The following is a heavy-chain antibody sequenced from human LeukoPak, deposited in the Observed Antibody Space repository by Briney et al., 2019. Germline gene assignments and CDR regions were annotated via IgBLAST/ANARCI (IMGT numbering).Heavy chain of an antibody. CDR3: ARGPSRPPFDY. J-gene: IGHJ4*02. Sequence: PGGSLRLSRAASGFTFSSHAMHWVRQAPGKGLEWVAVISYDGSNKYYADSVKGRFTISRDNSKNTLYLQMNSLRAEDTAVYYCARGPSRPPFDYWGQGTLVTVSS. V-gene: IGHV3-30-3*01. CDR2: ISYDGSNK. CDR1: GFTFSSHA.